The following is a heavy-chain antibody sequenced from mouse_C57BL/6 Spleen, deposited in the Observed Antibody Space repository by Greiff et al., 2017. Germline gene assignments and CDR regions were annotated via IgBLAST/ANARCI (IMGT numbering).Heavy chain of an antibody. V-gene: IGHV1-52*01. J-gene: IGHJ4*01. D-gene: IGHD4-1*02. CDR3: ATPTGTLYAMDY. CDR2: IDPSDSET. CDR1: GYTFTSYW. Sequence: QVQLQQPGAELVRPGSSVKLSCKASGYTFTSYWMHWVKQRPIQGLEWIGNIDPSDSETHYNQKFKDKATLTVDKSSSTAYMQLSSLTSEDSAVYYCATPTGTLYAMDYWGQGTSVTVSS.